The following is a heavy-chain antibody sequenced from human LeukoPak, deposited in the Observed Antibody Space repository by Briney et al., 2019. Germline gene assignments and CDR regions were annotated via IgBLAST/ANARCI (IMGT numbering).Heavy chain of an antibody. D-gene: IGHD1-26*01. CDR2: INPTRGGR. J-gene: IGHJ6*02. CDR3: VSLGATTIHYYGMDV. Sequence: GASVTVSCKASGYTFTYYYLHWVRQAPGQGLEWMGWINPTRGGRNYAQKFQGRVTMTRDTSISTVYMELSRLRTDDTAVYYCVSLGATTIHYYGMDVWGQGTTVTVSS. CDR1: GYTFTYYY. V-gene: IGHV1-2*02.